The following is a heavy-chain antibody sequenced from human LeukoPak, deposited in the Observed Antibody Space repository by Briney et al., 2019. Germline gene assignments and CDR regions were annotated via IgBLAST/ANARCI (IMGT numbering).Heavy chain of an antibody. V-gene: IGHV3-9*01. CDR1: GFNFYDYG. J-gene: IGHJ6*03. Sequence: GGSLRLSCEASGFNFYDYGMHWVRQVPGKGLEWVAGISWNSGNIGYADSVKGRFTISRDNAKKSLYLQMNSLRSEDTALYYCAKGVNAVWHYYMDVWGKGTAVTVSS. D-gene: IGHD2-2*01. CDR3: AKGVNAVWHYYMDV. CDR2: ISWNSGNI.